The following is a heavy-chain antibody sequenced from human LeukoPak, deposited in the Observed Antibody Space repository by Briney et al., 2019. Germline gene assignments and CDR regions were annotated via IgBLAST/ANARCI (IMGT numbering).Heavy chain of an antibody. Sequence: GGSLRLSCAASGFTFSSYWMSWVRQAPGKGLEWVANIKQDGSEKYYVDSVKGRFTISRDNSKNTLYLQMNSLRAEDTAVYYCAKDAKGAFFFDYWGQGTLVTVSS. J-gene: IGHJ4*02. CDR2: IKQDGSEK. CDR1: GFTFSSYW. D-gene: IGHD3-3*02. V-gene: IGHV3-7*03. CDR3: AKDAKGAFFFDY.